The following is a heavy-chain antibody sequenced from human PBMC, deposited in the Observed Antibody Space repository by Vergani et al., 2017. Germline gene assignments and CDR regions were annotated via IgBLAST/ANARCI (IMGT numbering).Heavy chain of an antibody. V-gene: IGHV3-30-3*01. J-gene: IGHJ6*03. Sequence: QVQLVESGGGVVQPGRSLRLSCAASGFTFSSYAMHWVRQAPGKGLEWVAVISYDGSNKYYADSVKGRFTISRDNSKNTLYLQMNSLRAEDTAVYYCARDSGDILPIYYMDVWGKGTTVTVSS. CDR1: GFTFSSYA. D-gene: IGHD3-9*01. CDR2: ISYDGSNK. CDR3: ARDSGDILPIYYMDV.